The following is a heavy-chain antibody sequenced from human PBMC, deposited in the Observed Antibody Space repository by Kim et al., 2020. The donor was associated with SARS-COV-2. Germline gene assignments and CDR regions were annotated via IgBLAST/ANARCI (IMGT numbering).Heavy chain of an antibody. CDR3: TTLEV. J-gene: IGHJ6*02. CDR2: IKSKTDVGTT. V-gene: IGHV3-15*01. CDR1: GFTFSNAW. Sequence: GGSLRLSCAASGFTFSNAWMSWVRQAPGKGLEWVGRIKSKTDVGTTDYAAPVKGRFTISRDDSKNTLYLQMNSLKTEDTAVYYCTTLEVWGQGTTVTAPS.